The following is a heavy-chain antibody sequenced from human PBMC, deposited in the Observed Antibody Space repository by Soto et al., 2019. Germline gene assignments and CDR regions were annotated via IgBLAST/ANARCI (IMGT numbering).Heavy chain of an antibody. CDR1: GGSISSYY. CDR2: IYYSGST. V-gene: IGHV4-59*08. CDR3: ARLGYFDWSPAPGYYMDV. Sequence: SETLSLTCTVSGGSISSYYWSWIRQPPGKGLEWIGYIYYSGSTNYNPSLKSRVTISVETSKNQFSLQLSSVTAADTAVYYCARLGYFDWSPAPGYYMDVWGKGTTVTVSS. J-gene: IGHJ6*03. D-gene: IGHD3-9*01.